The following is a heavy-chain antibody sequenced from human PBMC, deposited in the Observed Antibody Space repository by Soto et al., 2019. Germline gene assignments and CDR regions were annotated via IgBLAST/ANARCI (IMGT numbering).Heavy chain of an antibody. CDR3: AKDRDYGDFDYYYGMDV. J-gene: IGHJ6*02. D-gene: IGHD4-17*01. CDR2: ISYDGSKK. V-gene: IGHV3-30-3*01. Sequence: QVQLVESGGGVVQPGRSLRLSCAASGFTFSTYAMHWVRQAPGKGLEWVAVISYDGSKKYYTDSVKGRFTISRDNSKNTLYLQMNSLRGEDTAVYYCAKDRDYGDFDYYYGMDVWGQGTTVTVS. CDR1: GFTFSTYA.